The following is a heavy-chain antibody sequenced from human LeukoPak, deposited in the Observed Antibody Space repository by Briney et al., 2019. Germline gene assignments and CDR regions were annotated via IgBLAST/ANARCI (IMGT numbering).Heavy chain of an antibody. CDR2: ISYDGSDT. Sequence: GGSQRLSCAASGFTLSSYGIHWGRQAPGKGLEWVAVISYDGSDTIYAGSVKGRFTISRDNSNNMVYLQLSSLRDEDTAVYYCAKEFALRWSRWYYDLWGRGTLVTVSS. V-gene: IGHV3-30*18. CDR3: AKEFALRWSRWYYDL. D-gene: IGHD4-23*01. J-gene: IGHJ2*01. CDR1: GFTLSSYG.